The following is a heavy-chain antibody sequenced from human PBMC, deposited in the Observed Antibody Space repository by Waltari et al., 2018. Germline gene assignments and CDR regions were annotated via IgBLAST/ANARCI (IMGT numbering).Heavy chain of an antibody. D-gene: IGHD6-19*01. CDR3: ARLYSSGWYPIDY. CDR1: GFTFRSLE. Sequence: EVQLVESGGGLAQPGGSLRLSCVASGFTFRSLEMNWVRQAPGKGLEWVSYISSSGSSTIYADSARGRFTISRDNAKNSLYLQMNSLRAEDTAVYFCARLYSSGWYPIDYWGQGTLVTVSS. V-gene: IGHV3-48*03. CDR2: ISSSGSST. J-gene: IGHJ4*02.